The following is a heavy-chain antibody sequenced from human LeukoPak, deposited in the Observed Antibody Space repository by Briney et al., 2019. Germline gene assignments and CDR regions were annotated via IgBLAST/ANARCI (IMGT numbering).Heavy chain of an antibody. CDR2: VKSKGAGETT. V-gene: IGHV3-15*01. D-gene: IGHD3-10*01. J-gene: IGHJ4*02. CDR1: GFSISNDW. CDR3: TLIQGWGSGSYCRDF. Sequence: GGSLRLSCAASGFSISNDWVSWVRQAPGKGLEWVARVKSKGAGETTDYAAPVKGRFTISRDDSKNTLYLQMNSLKTEDTAVYYCTLIQGWGSGSYCRDFWGQGTLVTVSS.